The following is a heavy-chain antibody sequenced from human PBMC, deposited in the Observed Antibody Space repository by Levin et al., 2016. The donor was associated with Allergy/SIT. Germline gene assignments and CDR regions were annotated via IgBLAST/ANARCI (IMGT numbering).Heavy chain of an antibody. D-gene: IGHD1-7*01. Sequence: WVRQAPGQGLEWMGWIIPNTGATKYTQKFQGRVTMTRDTSISTAYMEVSGLTSDDTAVYYCARDRNNWNYDGYYYMDVWGEGTTVTVSS. J-gene: IGHJ6*03. V-gene: IGHV1-2*02. CDR2: IIPNTGAT. CDR3: ARDRNNWNYDGYYYMDV.